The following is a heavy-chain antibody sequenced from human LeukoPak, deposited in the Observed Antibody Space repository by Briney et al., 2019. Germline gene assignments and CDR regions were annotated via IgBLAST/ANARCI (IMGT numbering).Heavy chain of an antibody. CDR2: ISGGGGST. Sequence: GGSLRLSCAASGFTFSSYAMTWVRHAPGKGLEWVSAISGGGGSTYHADSVKGRFTISRDNSKNTLYLQMDSLRAEDTAVYYFATAYPSSPRTPFDGWGQETLVPFSS. V-gene: IGHV3-23*01. D-gene: IGHD2-2*01. CDR3: ATAYPSSPRTPFDG. CDR1: GFTFSSYA. J-gene: IGHJ4*02.